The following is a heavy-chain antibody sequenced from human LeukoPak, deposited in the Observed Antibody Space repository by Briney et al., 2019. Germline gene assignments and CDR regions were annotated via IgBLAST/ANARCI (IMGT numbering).Heavy chain of an antibody. V-gene: IGHV3-48*03. CDR2: ISSSGSTI. CDR1: GFTFSSYE. Sequence: SGGSLRFSCAASGFTFSSYEMNWVRQAPGKGLEWVSYISSSGSTIYYADSVKGRFTISRDNAKNSLYLQMNSLRAEDTAVYYCARPTDYYEGYGMDVWGQGTTVTVSS. D-gene: IGHD3-22*01. CDR3: ARPTDYYEGYGMDV. J-gene: IGHJ6*02.